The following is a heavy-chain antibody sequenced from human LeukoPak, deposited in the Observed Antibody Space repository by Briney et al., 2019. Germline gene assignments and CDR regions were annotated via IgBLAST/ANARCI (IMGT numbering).Heavy chain of an antibody. V-gene: IGHV1-69*05. Sequence: SVKVSCKASGGTFSSYAISLVRQAPGQGLEWMGRIIPIFGTANYAQKFQGRVTITTDDSTSTAYMELRSLRSEDTAVYYCASTYNWNVPLPDYWGQGTLVTVSS. D-gene: IGHD1-1*01. CDR3: ASTYNWNVPLPDY. J-gene: IGHJ4*02. CDR2: IIPIFGTA. CDR1: GGTFSSYA.